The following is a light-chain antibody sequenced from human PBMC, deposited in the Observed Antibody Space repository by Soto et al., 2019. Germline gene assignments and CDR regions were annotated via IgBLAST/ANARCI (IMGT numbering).Light chain of an antibody. CDR2: DAS. V-gene: IGKV1-5*01. CDR1: QGISSW. Sequence: DIQMTQSPSTLSASVGDRATITCRASQGISSWLAWYQQKPGKAPKFLIYDASSLESGVPSRFSGSGSGTEFTLTISSLQPDDFATYYCQQYNSSLAFGGGTKVESK. J-gene: IGKJ4*01. CDR3: QQYNSSLA.